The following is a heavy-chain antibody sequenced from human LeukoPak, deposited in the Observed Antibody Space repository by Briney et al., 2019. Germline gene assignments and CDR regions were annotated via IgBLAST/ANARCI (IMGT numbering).Heavy chain of an antibody. V-gene: IGHV3-30*03. J-gene: IGHJ6*02. D-gene: IGHD4-23*01. CDR1: GFTFSNYG. CDR3: ARAFETTLVTPDVINHHYYYTLDV. CDR2: ISYEGSNK. Sequence: PGGSLRLSCAVSGFTFSNYGVHWVRQAPGKGLEWVAVISYEGSNKDYPDTMKGRFTISRDISKNTVYLQMNSLRGDDTAVYYCARAFETTLVTPDVINHHYYYTLDVWGQGTTVTVSS.